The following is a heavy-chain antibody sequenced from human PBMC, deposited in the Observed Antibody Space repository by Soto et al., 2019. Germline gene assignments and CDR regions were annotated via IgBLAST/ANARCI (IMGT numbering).Heavy chain of an antibody. D-gene: IGHD4-17*01. CDR1: GFTFSDYY. V-gene: IGHV3-11*01. CDR3: ERRTTVFLKGVWFAP. J-gene: IGHJ5*01. Sequence: QVELVEAGGGLVKSGGSLRLSCVASGFTFSDYYMSWFRQAPGKWLYGIAYIIYSGHTIYYEDSVKGRFIIFRDVDNNTLLLQINCLRVADSAGYYCERRTTVFLKGVWFAPWGQGTLGTVSS. CDR2: IIYSGHTI.